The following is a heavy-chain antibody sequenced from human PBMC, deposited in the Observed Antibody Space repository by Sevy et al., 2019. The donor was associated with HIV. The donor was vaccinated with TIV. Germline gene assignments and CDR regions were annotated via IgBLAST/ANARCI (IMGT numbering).Heavy chain of an antibody. CDR1: GGSISSSSYY. CDR2: IYYSGST. V-gene: IGHV4-39*01. Sequence: SETLSLTCTVSGGSISSSSYYWGWIRQPPGKGLEWIGSIYYSGSTYYNPSLKSRVTISVDTSKNQFSLKLSSVTAAETAVYYCARPGIAAAGPYYYGMDVWGQGTTVTVSS. CDR3: ARPGIAAAGPYYYGMDV. J-gene: IGHJ6*02. D-gene: IGHD6-13*01.